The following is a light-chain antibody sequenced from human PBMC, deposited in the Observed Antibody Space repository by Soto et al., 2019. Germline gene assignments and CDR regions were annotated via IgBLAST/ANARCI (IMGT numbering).Light chain of an antibody. CDR1: QGISSY. CDR2: AAS. Sequence: AIRMTQSPSSLSAPTGDRVTITCRASQGISSYLPWYQQKPGKAPKLLIYAASTLQSGVPSRFSGSGSGTDFTLTISCLQSEDFATYYCQQYYSYPRTFGQGTKVEIK. V-gene: IGKV1-8*01. J-gene: IGKJ1*01. CDR3: QQYYSYPRT.